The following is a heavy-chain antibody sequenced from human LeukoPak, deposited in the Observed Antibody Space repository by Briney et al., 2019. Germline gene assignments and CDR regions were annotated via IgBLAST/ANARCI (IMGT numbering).Heavy chain of an antibody. J-gene: IGHJ4*02. CDR3: AKSALEWSQNLYYFDY. CDR1: GFTFDDYA. D-gene: IGHD3-3*01. CDR2: ISWNSGSI. Sequence: PGRSLRLSCAASGFTFDDYAMHWVRQAPGKGLEWVSGISWNSGSIGYADSVKGRFTISRDNAKNSLYLQMNSLRAEDTALYYCAKSALEWSQNLYYFDYWGQGTLVTVSS. V-gene: IGHV3-9*01.